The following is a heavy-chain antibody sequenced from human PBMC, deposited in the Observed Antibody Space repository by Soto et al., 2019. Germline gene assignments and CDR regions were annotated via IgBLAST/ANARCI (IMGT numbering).Heavy chain of an antibody. CDR2: ISSSSRTI. CDR3: ARDRAGAQYGLDV. Sequence: GGSLRLSCAASGFTFSSYSMNWVRQAPGKGLKWVSYISSSSRTIYYVDSVKGRFTISRDNAKNSLYLQMNSLRDEYTAVYYCARDRAGAQYGLDVWGQGTTVTVAS. V-gene: IGHV3-48*02. J-gene: IGHJ6*02. CDR1: GFTFSSYS. D-gene: IGHD1-26*01.